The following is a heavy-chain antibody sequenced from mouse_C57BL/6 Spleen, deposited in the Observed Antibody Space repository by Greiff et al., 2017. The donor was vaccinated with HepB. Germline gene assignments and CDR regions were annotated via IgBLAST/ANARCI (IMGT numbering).Heavy chain of an antibody. J-gene: IGHJ2*01. CDR2: INPNNGGT. D-gene: IGHD3-2*02. Sequence: EVQLQQSGPELVKPGASVKIPCKASGYTFTDYNMDWVKQSHGKSLEWIGDINPNNGGTIYNQKFKGKATLTVDKSSSTAYMELRSLASEDTAVYYCARRGSSGWGYFDYWGQGTTLTVSS. CDR1: GYTFTDYN. CDR3: ARRGSSGWGYFDY. V-gene: IGHV1-18*01.